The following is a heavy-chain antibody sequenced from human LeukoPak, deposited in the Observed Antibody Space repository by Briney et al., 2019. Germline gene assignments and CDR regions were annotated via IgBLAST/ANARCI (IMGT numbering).Heavy chain of an antibody. CDR2: IYSGGST. D-gene: IGHD1-14*01. J-gene: IGHJ4*02. CDR1: GFTVSSNY. V-gene: IGHV3-66*01. CDR3: ATERSPEGFDY. Sequence: GGSLRLSCAASGFTVSSNYMSWVRQAPGKGLEWVSVIYSGGSTYYADSLKGRFTISRDNAKNSLYLQMNSLRAEDTAVYYCATERSPEGFDYWGQGTLVTVSS.